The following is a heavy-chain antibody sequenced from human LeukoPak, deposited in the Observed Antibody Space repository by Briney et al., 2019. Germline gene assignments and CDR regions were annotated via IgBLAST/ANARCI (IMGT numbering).Heavy chain of an antibody. D-gene: IGHD3-10*01. CDR2: IKQDGSEK. CDR3: AKDSLVYGSGSSDY. CDR1: GFTFSSHW. V-gene: IGHV3-7*01. J-gene: IGHJ4*02. Sequence: GGSLRLSCAASGFTFSSHWMSWVRQAPGKGLEWVANIKQDGSEKYYVDSVKGRFTISRDNSKNTLYLQMNSLRAEDTAVYYCAKDSLVYGSGSSDYWGQGTLVTVSS.